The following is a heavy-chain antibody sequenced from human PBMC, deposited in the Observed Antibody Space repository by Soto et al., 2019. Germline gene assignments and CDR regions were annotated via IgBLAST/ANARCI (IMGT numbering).Heavy chain of an antibody. CDR3: ASSPLDYGTPSDFDY. CDR2: ISSSSSTI. Sequence: PGGSLSLSCAASGFTFSSYSMNWVRQAPGKGLEWVSYISSSSSTIYYADSVKGRFTISRDNAKNSLYLQMNSPRAEDTAVYYCASSPLDYGTPSDFDYWGQGT. J-gene: IGHJ4*02. V-gene: IGHV3-48*01. CDR1: GFTFSSYS. D-gene: IGHD4-17*01.